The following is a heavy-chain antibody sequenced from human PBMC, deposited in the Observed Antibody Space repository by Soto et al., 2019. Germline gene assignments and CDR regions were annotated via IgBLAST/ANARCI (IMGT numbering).Heavy chain of an antibody. CDR2: ISGSGSST. CDR1: GFTFSSYA. Sequence: QPGGSLRLSCAASGFTFSSYAMSWVRQAPGKGLEWVSVISGSGSSTYYADSVKGRFTISRDNSKSTLYLQMNSLRAEDTAVYYCARGTCRSGGSCYSTFDYWGQGTLVTVSS. D-gene: IGHD2-15*01. J-gene: IGHJ4*02. V-gene: IGHV3-23*01. CDR3: ARGTCRSGGSCYSTFDY.